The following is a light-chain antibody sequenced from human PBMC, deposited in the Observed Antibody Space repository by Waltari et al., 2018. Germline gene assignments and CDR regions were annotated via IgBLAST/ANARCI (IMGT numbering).Light chain of an antibody. J-gene: IGKJ5*01. V-gene: IGKV4-1*01. Sequence: DIVMTQSPDSLAVSLGERATINCKSSESLLYNSNNKNYLAWYQQKPGQPPKLLIYWASTRESGAPDRFSGSGSGADFTLTISSLEAEDVAVYYCQQYFRPPLTFGQGKRLEIK. CDR2: WAS. CDR1: ESLLYNSNNKNY. CDR3: QQYFRPPLT.